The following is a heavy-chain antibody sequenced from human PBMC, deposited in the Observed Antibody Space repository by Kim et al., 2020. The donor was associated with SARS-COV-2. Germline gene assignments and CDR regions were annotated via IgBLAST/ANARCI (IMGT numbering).Heavy chain of an antibody. CDR3: AREAYCRSTSGYKPLAY. CDR1: GGSFSGYY. CDR2: INHSGST. J-gene: IGHJ4*01. V-gene: IGHV4-34*01. Sequence: SETLSLTCAVYGGSFSGYYWSWIRKPQGKGLVWIGEINHSGSTNYNPSLKSRVTISVDTSTNQFSLKLSSVTAADTAVYFCAREAYCRSTSGYKPLAYWG. D-gene: IGHD2-2*02.